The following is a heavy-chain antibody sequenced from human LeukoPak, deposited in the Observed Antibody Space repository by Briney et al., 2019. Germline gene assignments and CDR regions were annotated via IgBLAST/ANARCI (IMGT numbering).Heavy chain of an antibody. V-gene: IGHV4-59*08. CDR3: ARRKFYYGSGSYYSYYYGMDV. D-gene: IGHD3-10*01. CDR1: GGSISSHY. CDR2: IYYSGST. Sequence: SETLSLTCTVSGGSISSHYWSWIRQPPGKGLEWIGYIYYSGSTNYNPSLKSRVTISVDTSKNQFSLKLSSVTAADTAVYYCARRKFYYGSGSYYSYYYGMDVWGQGTTVTVSS. J-gene: IGHJ6*02.